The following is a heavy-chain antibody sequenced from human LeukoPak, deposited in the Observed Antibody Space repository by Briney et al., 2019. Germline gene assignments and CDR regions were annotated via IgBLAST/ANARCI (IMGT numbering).Heavy chain of an antibody. D-gene: IGHD1-14*01. CDR2: IYYSGST. CDR3: ARQKNSWPDHFDY. Sequence: PSETLSLTCTVSGGSISSSSYYWGWIRQPPGKGLEWIGSIYYSGSTYYNPSLKSRVTISVDTSKNQFSLKLSSVTAADTAVYYRARQKNSWPDHFDYWGQGTLVTVSS. V-gene: IGHV4-39*01. J-gene: IGHJ4*02. CDR1: GGSISSSSYY.